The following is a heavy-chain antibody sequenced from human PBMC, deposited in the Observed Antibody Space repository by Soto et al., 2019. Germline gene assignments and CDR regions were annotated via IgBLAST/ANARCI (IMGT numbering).Heavy chain of an antibody. D-gene: IGHD6-6*01. J-gene: IGHJ6*02. V-gene: IGHV1-69*13. Sequence: SVKVSCKASGGTFSSYAISWVRQAPGQGLEWMGGIIPIFGTANYAQKFQGRVTITADESTSTAYMELSSLRSEDTAVYYCARPSKDGRGQLDYYYYYYGMDVWGQGTTVTVSS. CDR2: IIPIFGTA. CDR3: ARPSKDGRGQLDYYYYYYGMDV. CDR1: GGTFSSYA.